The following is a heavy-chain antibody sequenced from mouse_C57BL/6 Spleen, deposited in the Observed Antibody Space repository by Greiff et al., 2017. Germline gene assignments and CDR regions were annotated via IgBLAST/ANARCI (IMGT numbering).Heavy chain of an antibody. CDR3: ARSGYGNYDWFAY. CDR1: GYTFTSYW. Sequence: VQLQQPGAELAKPGASVKLSCKASGYTFTSYWMHWVKQRPGLGLEWIGYINPSSGYTKYNQKFKDKATLTADKSSSTAYMQLSSLTYEDSAVYYCARSGYGNYDWFAYWGQGTLVTVSA. CDR2: INPSSGYT. V-gene: IGHV1-7*01. J-gene: IGHJ3*01. D-gene: IGHD2-1*01.